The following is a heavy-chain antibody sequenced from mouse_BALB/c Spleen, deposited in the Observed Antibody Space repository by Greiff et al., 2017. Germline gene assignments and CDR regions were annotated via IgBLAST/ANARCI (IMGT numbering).Heavy chain of an antibody. Sequence: EVQLQQSGAELVKPGASVKLSCPASGFNIKDTYMHWVKQRPEQGLEWIGRIDPANGNTKYDPKFQGKATITADTSSNTAYLQLSSLTSEDTAVYYGAREFGSPHFDYWGQGTTLTVSS. D-gene: IGHD4-1*01. V-gene: IGHV14-3*02. CDR2: IDPANGNT. J-gene: IGHJ2*01. CDR1: GFNIKDTY. CDR3: AREFGSPHFDY.